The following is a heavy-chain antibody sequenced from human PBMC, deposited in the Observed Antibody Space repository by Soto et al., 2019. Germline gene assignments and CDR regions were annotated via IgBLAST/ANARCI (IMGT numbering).Heavy chain of an antibody. CDR2: INHFGST. Sequence: SETLSLTCAFYCGSFSAYSWSWIRQTPGKGLEWIGEINHFGSTNYNPSLKSRVTISVDTSKKRFSLKLNSVTAADTAVYYCARTSQWLRLGGFDYWGQGTLVTVSS. J-gene: IGHJ4*02. CDR3: ARTSQWLRLGGFDY. V-gene: IGHV4-34*01. D-gene: IGHD5-12*01. CDR1: CGSFSAYS.